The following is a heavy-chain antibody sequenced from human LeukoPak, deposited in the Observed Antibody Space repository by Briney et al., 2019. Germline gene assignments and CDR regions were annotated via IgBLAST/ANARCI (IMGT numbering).Heavy chain of an antibody. CDR3: AKGVGRTWYDYFDC. Sequence: GGSLRLSCAASGITFSFYAMSWVRQAPGKGLEWVSVISSSGGSTYYADSVKGRFTISRDNSKNTLYLQMNSLRAEDTAVYYCAKGVGRTWYDYFDCWGQGTLVTVSS. V-gene: IGHV3-23*01. D-gene: IGHD6-13*01. CDR1: GITFSFYA. CDR2: ISSSGGST. J-gene: IGHJ4*02.